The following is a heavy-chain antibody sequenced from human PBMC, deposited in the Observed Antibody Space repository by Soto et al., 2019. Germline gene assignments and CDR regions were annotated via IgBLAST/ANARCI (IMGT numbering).Heavy chain of an antibody. Sequence: EVQLLESGGRFVQPGGSLRLSCAASGFTFGSYGMSWVRQAPGKGLEWISAISDNGGRTDYADSVKGRFTISRDNSKNTLFLQMNTLTAEDTAVYYCAKRELDDKWGQGTLVTVS. D-gene: IGHD3-3*02. J-gene: IGHJ4*02. V-gene: IGHV3-23*01. CDR1: GFTFGSYG. CDR3: AKRELDDK. CDR2: ISDNGGRT.